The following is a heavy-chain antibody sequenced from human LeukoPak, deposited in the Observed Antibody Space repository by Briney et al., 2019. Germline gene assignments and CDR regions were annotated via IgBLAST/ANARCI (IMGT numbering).Heavy chain of an antibody. D-gene: IGHD2-2*01. CDR1: GGTFSSYA. V-gene: IGHV1-69*13. CDR3: AGDSPDIVVVPAAWGGMDV. CDR2: IIPIFGTA. Sequence: SVNVSCKASGGTFSSYAISWVRQAPGQGLEWMGGIIPIFGTANYAQKFQGRVTITADESTSTAYMELSSLRSEDTAVYYCAGDSPDIVVVPAAWGGMDVWGKGTTVTVSS. J-gene: IGHJ6*04.